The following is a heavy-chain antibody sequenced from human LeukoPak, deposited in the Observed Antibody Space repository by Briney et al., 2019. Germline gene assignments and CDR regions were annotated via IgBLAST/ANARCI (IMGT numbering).Heavy chain of an antibody. J-gene: IGHJ4*02. V-gene: IGHV3-9*01. CDR1: GFTFDDYA. Sequence: SLRLSCAVSGFTFDDYAMHWVRQGPGKGLDWVSSISWNSGTIGYADSVKGRFTISRDNAKNSLYLQMNSLRVEDTAIYYCARDPSTLLPTDDSWGQGTLVAVSS. CDR2: ISWNSGTI. D-gene: IGHD2-2*01. CDR3: ARDPSTLLPTDDS.